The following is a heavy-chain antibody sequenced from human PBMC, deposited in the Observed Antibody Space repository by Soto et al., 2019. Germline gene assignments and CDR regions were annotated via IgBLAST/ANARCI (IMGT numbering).Heavy chain of an antibody. V-gene: IGHV3-66*01. D-gene: IGHD3-9*01. Sequence: EVQLVESGGGLVQPGGSLRLSCAASGFTVNSNYMSWVRQAPGKGLEWVSVIYSDGSTYYADSVKGRFIISRDNSNNTLYFQMNSLRAEHTAVYYCATFTKYDILTGFYPCWGQGTLVTVSS. CDR2: IYSDGST. J-gene: IGHJ4*02. CDR1: GFTVNSNY. CDR3: ATFTKYDILTGFYPC.